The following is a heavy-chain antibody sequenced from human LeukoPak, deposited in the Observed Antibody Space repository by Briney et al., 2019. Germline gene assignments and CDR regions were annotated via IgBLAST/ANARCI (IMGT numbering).Heavy chain of an antibody. CDR2: IWSDATEK. CDR3: AKDAQRGFDYSNSLEN. J-gene: IGHJ4*02. CDR1: GFIYSHYG. D-gene: IGHD4-11*01. V-gene: IGHV3-33*06. Sequence: GRSLRLSCAASGFIYSHYGMHWVRQAPGKGLEWVAVIWSDATEKYYGDAVKGRFTISRDNSRNTLYLQMNSLRAEDTAVYYCAKDAQRGFDYSNSLENWGQGTLVTVSS.